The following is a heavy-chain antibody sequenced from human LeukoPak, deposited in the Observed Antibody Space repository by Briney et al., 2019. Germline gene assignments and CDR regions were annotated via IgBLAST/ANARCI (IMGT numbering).Heavy chain of an antibody. CDR1: GGSIRSYY. Sequence: SETLSLTCTVSGGSIRSYYWSWIRQPPGKGLEWIGYIYDSGSTNYNPSLKSRLTISVDTSKNQFSLNLSSVTAADTAVYYCAGYPILGAYCGGDCYFEYWGQGTLVTVSS. CDR3: AGYPILGAYCGGDCYFEY. CDR2: IYDSGST. V-gene: IGHV4-59*01. J-gene: IGHJ4*02. D-gene: IGHD2-21*01.